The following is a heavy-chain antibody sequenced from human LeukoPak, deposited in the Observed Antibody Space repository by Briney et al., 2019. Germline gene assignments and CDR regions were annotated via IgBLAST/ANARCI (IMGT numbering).Heavy chain of an antibody. CDR3: ARGGHIATPPYGFDY. D-gene: IGHD6-6*01. J-gene: IGHJ4*02. CDR1: GGSIRSNY. V-gene: IGHV4-59*01. Sequence: SGTLFLTCTVSGGSIRSNYWSWIRQPPGKGLEWIGYIYYNGVTNYNPSLKSRVTISVDTSKNQFSLNLSSVTSADTAVYYCARGGHIATPPYGFDYWGQGALLTVSS. CDR2: IYYNGVT.